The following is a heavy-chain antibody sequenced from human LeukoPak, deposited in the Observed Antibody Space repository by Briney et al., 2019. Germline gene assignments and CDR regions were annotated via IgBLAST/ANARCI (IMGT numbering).Heavy chain of an antibody. CDR1: GGSISNYY. CDR2: IHYSGGT. Sequence: SETLSLTCTVSGGSISNYYWSWIRQSPGKGLEWIGYIHYSGGTKCNPSLKSRVIISVDMSMNQFSLKLSSVTAADTAMYYCAKHSVLTGSGYAFDIWGQGTAVTVSS. D-gene: IGHD3-9*01. CDR3: AKHSVLTGSGYAFDI. J-gene: IGHJ3*02. V-gene: IGHV4-59*08.